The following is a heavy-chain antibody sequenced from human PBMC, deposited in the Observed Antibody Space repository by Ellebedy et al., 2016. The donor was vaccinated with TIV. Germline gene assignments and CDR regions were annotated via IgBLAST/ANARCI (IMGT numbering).Heavy chain of an antibody. J-gene: IGHJ4*02. Sequence: MPSETLSLTCTVSGGSITASYWSWIRQSPGKGLVWIGSISYSGTTNYHPSLKSRVTIAVDTSKNQFSLKLTSVTAADTAVYFFARGNYGATYYFDSWGQGTLVTVSS. D-gene: IGHD1-7*01. V-gene: IGHV4-59*01. CDR1: GGSITASY. CDR2: ISYSGTT. CDR3: ARGNYGATYYFDS.